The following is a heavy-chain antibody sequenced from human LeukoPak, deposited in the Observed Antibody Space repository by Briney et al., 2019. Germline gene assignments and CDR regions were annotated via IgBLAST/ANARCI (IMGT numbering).Heavy chain of an antibody. CDR1: GYTFTSYD. V-gene: IGHV1-8*03. J-gene: IGHJ4*02. Sequence: ASVKVSCKASGYTFTSYDINWVRQATGQGLEWMGWMNPNSGNTGYAQKFQGRVTITRNTSISTAYMELSSLRSEDTAVYYCARDFTQYSYGSANFDYWGQGTLVTVSS. CDR2: MNPNSGNT. CDR3: ARDFTQYSYGSANFDY. D-gene: IGHD5-18*01.